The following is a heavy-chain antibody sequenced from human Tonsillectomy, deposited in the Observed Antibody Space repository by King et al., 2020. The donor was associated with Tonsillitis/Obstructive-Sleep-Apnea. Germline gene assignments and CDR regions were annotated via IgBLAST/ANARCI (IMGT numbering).Heavy chain of an antibody. D-gene: IGHD2-2*01. CDR1: GGSFSGYY. CDR2: INHSGST. CDR3: ARGYCSSPSCYPYYYYMDV. Sequence: VQLQQWGAGLLKPSKTLSLTCAIYGGSFSGYYWSWIRQPPGKGLEWIGEINHSGSTNYNPSLKSRVTISVDTSKNQFSLKLSSVIAADTAVYYCARGYCSSPSCYPYYYYMDVWGKGTTVTVSS. V-gene: IGHV4-34*01. J-gene: IGHJ6*03.